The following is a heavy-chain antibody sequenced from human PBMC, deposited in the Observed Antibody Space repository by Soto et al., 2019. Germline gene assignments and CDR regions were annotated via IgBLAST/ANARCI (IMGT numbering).Heavy chain of an antibody. D-gene: IGHD3-10*01. J-gene: IGHJ5*02. Sequence: QVQLQQWGAGLLKPSETLSLTCAVYSGSFSGYYWSWIRQPPGKGLEWIGEINHSGSTNYNPSLKSRVTISVDTSKNQCSLKLSSVTAADTAVYYCARGPSRYYGSGSYAPWGQGTLVTVSS. V-gene: IGHV4-34*01. CDR2: INHSGST. CDR1: SGSFSGYY. CDR3: ARGPSRYYGSGSYAP.